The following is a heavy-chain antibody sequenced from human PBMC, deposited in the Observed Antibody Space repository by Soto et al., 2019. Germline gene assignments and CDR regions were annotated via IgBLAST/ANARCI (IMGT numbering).Heavy chain of an antibody. CDR2: IDPSDSYT. Sequence: GESLKISCKGSGYSFTSYWISWVRQMPGKGLEWRGRIDPSDSYTNYSPSFQGHVTISADKSISTAYLQWSSLKASDTAMYYCARVDSFCSGGSCYFVWGQGTLVTV. D-gene: IGHD2-15*01. CDR3: ARVDSFCSGGSCYFV. CDR1: GYSFTSYW. J-gene: IGHJ4*02. V-gene: IGHV5-10-1*01.